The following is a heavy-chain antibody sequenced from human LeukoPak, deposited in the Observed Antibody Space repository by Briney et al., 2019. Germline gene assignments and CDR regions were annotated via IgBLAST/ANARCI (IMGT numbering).Heavy chain of an antibody. CDR3: ARDNSVGDNAWWFDP. Sequence: ASVRVSCKASGYTFTSYYMHWVRQAPGQGLEWMGLTNPTGGSTGYAQKFQGRVTMTRDMSTSTDYMELSSLRSEDTAIYYCARDNSVGDNAWWFDPWGQGTLVTVSS. CDR1: GYTFTSYY. V-gene: IGHV1-46*01. D-gene: IGHD1-26*01. J-gene: IGHJ5*02. CDR2: TNPTGGST.